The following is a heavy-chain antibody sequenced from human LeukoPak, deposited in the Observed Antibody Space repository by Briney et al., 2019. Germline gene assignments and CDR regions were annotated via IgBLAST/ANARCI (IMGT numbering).Heavy chain of an antibody. J-gene: IGHJ6*03. Sequence: GGSLRLSCAASGFTFSSYGMHWVRQAPGKGLEWVAVISYDGSNKYYADSVKGRFTISRDNSKNTLYLQMNSLRAEDTAVYYCARDYGSGPYERFYYYIDVWGKGTTVTVSS. CDR3: ARDYGSGPYERFYYYIDV. D-gene: IGHD3-10*01. CDR1: GFTFSSYG. CDR2: ISYDGSNK. V-gene: IGHV3-30*03.